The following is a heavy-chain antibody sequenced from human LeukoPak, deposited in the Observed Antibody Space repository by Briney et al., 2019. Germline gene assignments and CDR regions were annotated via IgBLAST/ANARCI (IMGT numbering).Heavy chain of an antibody. CDR2: ISYDGSNK. Sequence: GGSLRLSCAASGFTFSTFGMHWGRQAPGKGLEWVAVISYDGSNKYYTDSVKGRVTISRDNSRNTLYLQMNSLSTEDTAVYYCAKRMGPTIVAADLDYWGQGTLVTVS. CDR1: GFTFSTFG. V-gene: IGHV3-30*18. J-gene: IGHJ4*02. D-gene: IGHD6-13*01. CDR3: AKRMGPTIVAADLDY.